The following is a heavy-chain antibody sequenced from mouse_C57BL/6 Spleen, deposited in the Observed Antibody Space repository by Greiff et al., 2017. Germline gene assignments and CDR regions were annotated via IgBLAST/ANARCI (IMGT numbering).Heavy chain of an antibody. V-gene: IGHV1-64*01. CDR1: GYTFTSYW. J-gene: IGHJ4*01. CDR3: ARGGTTVVATDYAMDY. D-gene: IGHD1-1*01. CDR2: IHPNSGST. Sequence: VQLQQPGAELVKPGASVKLSCKASGYTFTSYWMHWVKQRPGQGLEWIGMIHPNSGSTNYNEKFKSKATLTVDKSSSTAYMQRSSLTSEDSAVYYCARGGTTVVATDYAMDYWGQGTSVTVSS.